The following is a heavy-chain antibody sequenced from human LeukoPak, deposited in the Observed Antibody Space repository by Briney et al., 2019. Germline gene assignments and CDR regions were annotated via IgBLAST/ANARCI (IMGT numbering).Heavy chain of an antibody. D-gene: IGHD3-9*01. CDR2: IYYSGST. CDR3: ARRQTYYDILTGYPSPFDY. Sequence: SETLSLTYTVSGGSISSYYWSWIRQPPGKGLEWIGYIYYSGSTNYNPSLKSRVTISVDTSKNQFSLKLSSVTVADTAVYYCARRQTYYDILTGYPSPFDYWGQGTLVTVSS. CDR1: GGSISSYY. V-gene: IGHV4-59*08. J-gene: IGHJ4*02.